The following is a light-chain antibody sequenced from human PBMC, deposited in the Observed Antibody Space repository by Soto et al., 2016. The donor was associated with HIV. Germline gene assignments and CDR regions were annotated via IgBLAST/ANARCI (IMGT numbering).Light chain of an antibody. CDR1: QSINSY. V-gene: IGKV1-39*01. CDR3: QQSYSNVVT. Sequence: DIQMTQSPSSVFASVGDRVTITCRASQSINSYLNWYQQKPGKAPTLLIYGASSLQSGVPSRFSASGSGTDFTLTINSLQPEDFAAYYCQQSYSNVVTFGGGTKVAIK. CDR2: GAS. J-gene: IGKJ4*01.